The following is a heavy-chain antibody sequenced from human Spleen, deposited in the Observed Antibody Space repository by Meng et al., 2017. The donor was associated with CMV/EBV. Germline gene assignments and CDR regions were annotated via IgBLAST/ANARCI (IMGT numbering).Heavy chain of an antibody. CDR3: AKGLPADY. CDR2: IYSGGSSI. CDR1: GFTFSSYA. V-gene: IGHV3-23*03. D-gene: IGHD2-21*02. J-gene: IGHJ4*02. Sequence: GGPLRLSCAASGFTFSSYAMSWVRQAPGKGLEWVSVIYSGGSSIYYADSVKGRFTISRDNSKNTLYLQMNSLRAEDTAVYYCAKGLPADYWGQGTLVTVSS.